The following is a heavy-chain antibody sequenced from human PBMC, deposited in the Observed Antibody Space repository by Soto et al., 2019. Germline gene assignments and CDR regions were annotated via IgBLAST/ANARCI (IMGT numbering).Heavy chain of an antibody. D-gene: IGHD6-13*01. Sequence: GGSLRLSCAASGFTFSSYWMHWVRQAPGKGLVWVSRINSDGSSTSYADSVKGRFTISRDNAKNQFSLRLNSVTAEDTAVYYCARGRSSSFDFWGQGTLVTVSS. CDR3: ARGRSSSFDF. CDR1: GFTFSSYW. J-gene: IGHJ4*02. V-gene: IGHV3-74*01. CDR2: INSDGSST.